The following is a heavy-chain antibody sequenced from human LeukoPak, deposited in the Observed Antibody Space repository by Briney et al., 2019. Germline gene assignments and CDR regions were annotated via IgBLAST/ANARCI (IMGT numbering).Heavy chain of an antibody. J-gene: IGHJ5*02. CDR2: IYYSGDT. CDR1: GDSISSYY. D-gene: IGHD2-2*01. V-gene: IGHV4-59*12. Sequence: SETLSLTRSVSGDSISSYYWSWIRQPPGKGLEWIGYIYYSGDTNYNPSLKSRVTISVDTSKNQFSLKLSSVTAADTAVYYCARAKPKGYCSSTSCYLANWFDPWGQGTLVTVSS. CDR3: ARAKPKGYCSSTSCYLANWFDP.